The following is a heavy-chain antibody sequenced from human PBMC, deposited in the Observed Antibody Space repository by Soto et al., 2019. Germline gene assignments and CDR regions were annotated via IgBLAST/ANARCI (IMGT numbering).Heavy chain of an antibody. D-gene: IGHD2-15*01. J-gene: IGHJ4*02. CDR3: ARSNCSGGSCYSAYFDY. CDR2: IWYDGSNK. CDR1: GFTFSSYG. V-gene: IGHV3-33*01. Sequence: GGSLRLSCAASGFTFSSYGMHWVRQAPGKGLEWVAVIWYDGSNKYYADSVKGRFTISRDNSKNTLYLQMNSLRAEDTAVYYCARSNCSGGSCYSAYFDYWGQGTLVTVSS.